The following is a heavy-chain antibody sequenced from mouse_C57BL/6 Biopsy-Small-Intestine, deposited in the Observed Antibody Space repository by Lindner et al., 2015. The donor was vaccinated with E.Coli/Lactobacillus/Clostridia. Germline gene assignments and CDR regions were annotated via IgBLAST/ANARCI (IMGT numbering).Heavy chain of an antibody. CDR3: ARSRGVVPAAMATYNYGLDV. CDR2: IIPILGIT. CDR1: GSTFSSYT. J-gene: IGHJ1*01. V-gene: IGHV1-53*01. Sequence: SVKVSCKASGSTFSSYTINWVRQAPGQGLEWMGRIIPILGITTYAQKFQGRVTITADKSTSTAYMELSSLRSEDTAVYYCARSRGVVPAAMATYNYGLDVWGQGTTVTVSS. D-gene: IGHD2-1*01.